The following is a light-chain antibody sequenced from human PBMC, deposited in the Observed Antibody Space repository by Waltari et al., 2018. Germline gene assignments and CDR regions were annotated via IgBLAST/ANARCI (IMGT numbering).Light chain of an antibody. CDR1: NLGSKS. Sequence: SYVLTQPPSVSVAPGPTARITRGGNNLGSKSVHWSQQKPGQAPVPGVYDDSDRPSGIPERFSGSNSGNTATLTISRVEAGDEADYYCQVWDSSSDPVVFGGGTKLTVL. J-gene: IGLJ2*01. CDR3: QVWDSSSDPVV. CDR2: DDS. V-gene: IGLV3-21*02.